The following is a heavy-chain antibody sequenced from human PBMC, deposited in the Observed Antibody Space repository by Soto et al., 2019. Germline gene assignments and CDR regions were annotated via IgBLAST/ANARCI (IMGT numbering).Heavy chain of an antibody. CDR3: ARFGPRGYYDFWSGPLGMDV. Sequence: SETLSLTCAVYGGSFSGYYWSWIRQPPGKGLEWIGEINHSGSTNYNPSLKSRVTIPVDTSKNQFSLKLSSVTAADTAVYYCARFGPRGYYDFWSGPLGMDVWGQGTTVTVS. CDR2: INHSGST. V-gene: IGHV4-34*01. J-gene: IGHJ6*02. CDR1: GGSFSGYY. D-gene: IGHD3-3*01.